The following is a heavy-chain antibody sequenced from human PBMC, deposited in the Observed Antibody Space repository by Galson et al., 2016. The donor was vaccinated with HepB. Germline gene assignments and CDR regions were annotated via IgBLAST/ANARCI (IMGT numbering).Heavy chain of an antibody. CDR3: AKDMGKGGSFSFYGMDV. D-gene: IGHD2/OR15-2a*01. Sequence: SLRLSCAASGFTFHDYAMHWVRQAPGKGLEWVPGISWHSGAKGYRDSVKGRFTISIDNAKNSLFLHMESLRAEDTALYYCAKDMGKGGSFSFYGMDVWGQGTTVTVSS. CDR2: ISWHSGAK. J-gene: IGHJ6*02. CDR1: GFTFHDYA. V-gene: IGHV3-9*01.